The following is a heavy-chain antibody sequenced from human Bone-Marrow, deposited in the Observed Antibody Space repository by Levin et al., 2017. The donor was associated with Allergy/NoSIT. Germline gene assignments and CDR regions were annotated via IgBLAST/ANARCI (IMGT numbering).Heavy chain of an antibody. D-gene: IGHD6-19*01. CDR2: IWYDGSNK. V-gene: IGHV3-33*01. Sequence: GESLKISCAASGFTFSDFGIHWVRQAPGKGLEWVAVIWYDGSNKYYTDSVKGRFTISRDNSKNTLSLQMDSLRAADTAVYDCARGRYAAVAGIDWTHPLDCWGHGTLVTVAS. CDR1: GFTFSDFG. J-gene: IGHJ4*01. CDR3: ARGRYAAVAGIDWTHPLDC.